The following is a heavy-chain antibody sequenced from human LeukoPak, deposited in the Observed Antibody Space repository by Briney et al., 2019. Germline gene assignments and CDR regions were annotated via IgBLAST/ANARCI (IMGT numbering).Heavy chain of an antibody. D-gene: IGHD5-12*01. Sequence: PSETLSLTCTVSGGSISSGGYYWSWIRQHPGKGLEWIGYIYYSGSTYYNPSLKSRVTISVDTSKNQFSLKLSSVTAADTAVYYCARGLGIVATISYWYFDLWAVAPWSLSPQ. CDR3: ARGLGIVATISYWYFDL. CDR2: IYYSGST. CDR1: GGSISSGGYY. J-gene: IGHJ2*01. V-gene: IGHV4-31*03.